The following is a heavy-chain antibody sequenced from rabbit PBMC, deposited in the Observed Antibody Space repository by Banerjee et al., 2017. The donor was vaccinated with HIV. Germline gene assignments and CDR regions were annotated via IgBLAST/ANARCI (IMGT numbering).Heavy chain of an antibody. D-gene: IGHD4-1*01. CDR1: GFDFLRYG. V-gene: IGHV1S47*01. CDR3: VREVAAKFSL. J-gene: IGHJ4*01. CDR2: IDPIFGTR. Sequence: QEQLLVSVGGLSLPGGSLPLSCKLSGFDFLRYGVSWVRQPSGTGLEWIGYIDPIFGTRAYASWVNDRFSISRENTQNTLYLQLNSLTVADTATYFCVREVAAKFSLWGQGTLVTVS.